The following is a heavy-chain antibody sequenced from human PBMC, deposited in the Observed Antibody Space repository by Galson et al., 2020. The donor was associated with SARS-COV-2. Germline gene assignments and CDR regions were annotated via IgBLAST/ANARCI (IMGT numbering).Heavy chain of an antibody. CDR2: IHSTGNT. CDR1: GGSISSGDYY. J-gene: IGHJ4*02. Sequence: SETLSITCTVSGGSISSGDYYWTWIRQPPGKGLEWIGDIHSTGNTYYNPSLKSRVTTSIDTSKNQFSLKLTSVTTADTAVYFCARTSSTGTREYYFGYWGQGTLVTVSS. V-gene: IGHV4-30-4*01. CDR3: ARTSSTGTREYYFGY. D-gene: IGHD4-17*01.